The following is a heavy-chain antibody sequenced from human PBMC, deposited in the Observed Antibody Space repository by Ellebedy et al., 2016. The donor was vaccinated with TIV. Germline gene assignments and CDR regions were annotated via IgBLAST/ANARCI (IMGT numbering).Heavy chain of an antibody. CDR3: ARDDVVVAGGMDV. J-gene: IGHJ6*02. Sequence: MPSETLSLTCTVSGGSISSSSYYWGWIRQPPGKGLEWIGSIYYSGSTNYNPSLKSRVTISVDTSKNQFSLKLSSVTAADTAVYYCARDDVVVAGGMDVWGQGTTVTVSS. D-gene: IGHD2-15*01. CDR2: IYYSGST. CDR1: GGSISSSSYY. V-gene: IGHV4-39*07.